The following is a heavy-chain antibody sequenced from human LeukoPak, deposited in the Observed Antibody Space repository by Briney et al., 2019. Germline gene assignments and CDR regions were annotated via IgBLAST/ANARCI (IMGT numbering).Heavy chain of an antibody. CDR2: ISSSSYI. J-gene: IGHJ4*02. CDR1: GFTFSSYS. D-gene: IGHD2-21*01. V-gene: IGHV3-21*01. CDR3: ATGIVVVIASRDY. Sequence: PGGSLRLSCAASGFTFSSYSMNWVRQAPGKGLGWVSSISSSSYIYYADSVKGRFTISRDNAKNSLYLQMNSLRAEDTAVYYCATGIVVVIASRDYWGQGTLVTVSS.